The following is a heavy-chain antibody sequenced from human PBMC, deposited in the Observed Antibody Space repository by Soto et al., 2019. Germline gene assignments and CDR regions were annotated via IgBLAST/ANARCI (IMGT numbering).Heavy chain of an antibody. Sequence: GGSLRLSCAASGFTFSSYAMSWVRQAPGKGLEWVSAISGSGGSTYYADSVKGRFTISRDNSKNTLYLQMNSLRAEDTAVYYCAKAGKSFSSFFTPRYYYMDFWGKGTTVTVSS. V-gene: IGHV3-23*01. CDR1: GFTFSSYA. CDR2: ISGSGGST. J-gene: IGHJ6*03. CDR3: AKAGKSFSSFFTPRYYYMDF. D-gene: IGHD3-3*02.